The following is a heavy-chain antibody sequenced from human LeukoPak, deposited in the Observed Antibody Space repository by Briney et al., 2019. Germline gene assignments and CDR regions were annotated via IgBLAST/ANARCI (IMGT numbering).Heavy chain of an antibody. CDR1: GFTFSSYA. J-gene: IGHJ4*02. D-gene: IGHD6-13*01. V-gene: IGHV3-23*01. Sequence: QPGGSLRLSCAASGFTFSSYAMSLVRQAPGKGLELVSAIIGSGGSTYYADSVKGRFTISRDNSKNTLYLKMNSLRAEDTAVYYCAKASGGQQLTRPSYYFDYWGQGTLVTVSS. CDR2: IIGSGGST. CDR3: AKASGGQQLTRPSYYFDY.